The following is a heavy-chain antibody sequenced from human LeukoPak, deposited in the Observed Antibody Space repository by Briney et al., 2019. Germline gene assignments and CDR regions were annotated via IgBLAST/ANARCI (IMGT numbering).Heavy chain of an antibody. J-gene: IGHJ4*02. Sequence: GASVRVSCKASDDTFTTYRVSWVRQATWVRQAPGQGLERMGWISPNNGRTNYAQKFQGRLTMTTDTSTNTAYLDLRSLRSDDTAIYYCALSYFDRSGYFHWGQGTLVAVSS. V-gene: IGHV1-18*01. CDR3: ALSYFDRSGYFH. CDR2: ISPNNGRT. D-gene: IGHD3-22*01. CDR1: DDTFTTYR.